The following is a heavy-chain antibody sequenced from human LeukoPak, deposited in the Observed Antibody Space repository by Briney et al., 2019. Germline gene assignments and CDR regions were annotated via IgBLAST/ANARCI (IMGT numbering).Heavy chain of an antibody. CDR2: IYYSGST. D-gene: IGHD6-25*01. J-gene: IGHJ4*02. CDR3: ARDLGGYRGVYYFDY. Sequence: SETLSLTCAVSGYSISSGYYWGWIRQPPGKGLEWIGYIYYSGSTNYNPSLKSRVTISVDTSKNQFSLKLSSVTAADTAVYYCARDLGGYRGVYYFDYWGQGTLVTVSS. CDR1: GYSISSGYY. V-gene: IGHV4-38-2*02.